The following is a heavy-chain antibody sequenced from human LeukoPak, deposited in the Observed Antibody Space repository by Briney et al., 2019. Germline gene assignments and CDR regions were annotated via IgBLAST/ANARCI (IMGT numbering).Heavy chain of an antibody. CDR1: GFTFSSYA. D-gene: IGHD3-22*01. CDR3: AKGRITMIVVVITYFDY. J-gene: IGHJ4*02. CDR2: ISGSGGNT. Sequence: PGGSLRLSCAASGFTFSSYAMNWVRQAPGKGLEWVPTISGSGGNTYYADSVKGRFTISRDNSKNTLYLQMNSLRAEDTAVYYCAKGRITMIVVVITYFDYWGQGTLVTVSS. V-gene: IGHV3-23*01.